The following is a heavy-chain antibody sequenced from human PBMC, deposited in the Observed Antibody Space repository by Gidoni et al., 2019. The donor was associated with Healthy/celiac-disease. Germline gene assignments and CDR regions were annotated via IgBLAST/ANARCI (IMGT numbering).Heavy chain of an antibody. Sequence: EVQLVESGGGLVKPGGSLRLSCAASGFPLRSYSMNWVRQAPGKGLEWVSSISSSSSYIYYADSVKGRFTISRDNAKNSLYLQMNSLRAEDTAVYYCARADSSSRNRNFDYWGQGTLVTVSS. CDR2: ISSSSSYI. CDR1: GFPLRSYS. D-gene: IGHD6-13*01. CDR3: ARADSSSRNRNFDY. J-gene: IGHJ4*02. V-gene: IGHV3-21*01.